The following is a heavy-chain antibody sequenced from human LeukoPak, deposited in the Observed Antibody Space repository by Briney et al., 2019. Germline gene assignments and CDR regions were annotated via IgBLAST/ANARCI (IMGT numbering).Heavy chain of an antibody. D-gene: IGHD7-27*01. CDR1: GGSFSGYY. Sequence: KTSETLSLTCAVYGGSFSGYYWSWIRQPPGKGLEWIGEINHSGSTNYNPSLKSRVTISVDTSKNQFSLKLSSVTAADTAVYYCARTLVSGWGPPHYYMDAWGKGTTVTVSS. CDR2: INHSGST. V-gene: IGHV4-34*01. J-gene: IGHJ6*03. CDR3: ARTLVSGWGPPHYYMDA.